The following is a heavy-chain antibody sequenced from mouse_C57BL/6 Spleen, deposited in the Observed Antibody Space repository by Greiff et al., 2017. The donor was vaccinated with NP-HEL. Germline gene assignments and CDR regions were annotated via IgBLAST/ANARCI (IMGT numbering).Heavy chain of an antibody. D-gene: IGHD2-3*01. CDR2: INPSSGYT. V-gene: IGHV1-7*01. CDR1: GYTFTSYW. J-gene: IGHJ2*01. CDR3: ARSYDGYYVGFDY. Sequence: VQLQQSWAELAKPGASVKLSCKASGYTFTSYWMHWVKQRPGQGLEWIGYINPSSGYTKYNQKFKDKATLTADKSSSTAYMQLSSLTYEDSAVYYCARSYDGYYVGFDYWGQGTTLTVSS.